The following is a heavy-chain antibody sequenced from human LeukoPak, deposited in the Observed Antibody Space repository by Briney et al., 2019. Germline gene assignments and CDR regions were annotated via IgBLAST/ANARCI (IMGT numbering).Heavy chain of an antibody. Sequence: TSETLSLTCAVYGGSFSGYYWSWIRQPPGKGLEWIGEINHSGSTNCNPSLKSRVTISVDTSKNQFSLKLSSVTAADTAVYYCARVPYYYDSSGYLDDAFDIWGQGTMVTVSS. CDR2: INHSGST. CDR3: ARVPYYYDSSGYLDDAFDI. D-gene: IGHD3-22*01. V-gene: IGHV4-34*01. CDR1: GGSFSGYY. J-gene: IGHJ3*02.